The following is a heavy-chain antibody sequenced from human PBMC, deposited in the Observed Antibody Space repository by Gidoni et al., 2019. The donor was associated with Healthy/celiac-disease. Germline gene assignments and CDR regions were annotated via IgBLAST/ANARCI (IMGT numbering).Heavy chain of an antibody. CDR3: AKCVDIVVVVAAEFDY. Sequence: EVQLLESGGGLVQPGGSLRLSCAASGFTFSSYAMSWVRQAPGKGLEWVSAISGSGGSTYYADSVKGRFTISRDNSKNTLYLQMNSLRAEDTAVYYCAKCVDIVVVVAAEFDYWGQGTLVTVSS. J-gene: IGHJ4*02. V-gene: IGHV3-23*01. CDR2: ISGSGGST. CDR1: GFTFSSYA. D-gene: IGHD2-15*01.